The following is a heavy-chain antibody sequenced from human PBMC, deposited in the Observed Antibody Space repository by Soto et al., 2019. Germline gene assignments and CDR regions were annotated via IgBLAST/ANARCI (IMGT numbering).Heavy chain of an antibody. J-gene: IGHJ6*02. D-gene: IGHD3-22*01. CDR2: ISGSGGST. Sequence: GGSLRLSCAASGLTFSNYAMNWVRQAPGKGLEWVSAISGSGGSTHYADSVKGRFTISRDNSKNKLYLQMNSLRAEDTAVYYCAREDASPYYDSSGYDYYYYGMDVWGQGTTVTVSS. CDR3: AREDASPYYDSSGYDYYYYGMDV. V-gene: IGHV3-23*01. CDR1: GLTFSNYA.